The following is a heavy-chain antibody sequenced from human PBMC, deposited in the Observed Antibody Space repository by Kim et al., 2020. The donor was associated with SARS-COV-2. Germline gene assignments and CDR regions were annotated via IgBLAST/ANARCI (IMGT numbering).Heavy chain of an antibody. J-gene: IGHJ4*02. Sequence: GGSLRLSCAASGFTFSSYGMHWVRQAPGKGLEWVAVISYDGSNKYYADSVKGRFTISRDNSKNTVYLKMNSLRAEDTAVYYCATLYSYGPIDYWGQGTRVPV. CDR2: ISYDGSNK. V-gene: IGHV3-33*05. D-gene: IGHD5-18*01. CDR1: GFTFSSYG. CDR3: ATLYSYGPIDY.